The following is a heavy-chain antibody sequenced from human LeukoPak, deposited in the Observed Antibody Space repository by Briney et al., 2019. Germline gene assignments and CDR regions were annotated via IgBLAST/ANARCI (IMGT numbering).Heavy chain of an antibody. Sequence: SETLSLTCTVSGGSISSYYWSWIRQPPGRGLEWIGYIYHSGSTFYNPSLKSRVTISVDRSKNQFSLNLSSVTAADTAVYYCARGNTTIDAAFDIWGQGTMVTVSS. CDR1: GGSISSYY. CDR3: ARGNTTIDAAFDI. CDR2: IYHSGST. J-gene: IGHJ3*02. V-gene: IGHV4-59*12. D-gene: IGHD5-18*01.